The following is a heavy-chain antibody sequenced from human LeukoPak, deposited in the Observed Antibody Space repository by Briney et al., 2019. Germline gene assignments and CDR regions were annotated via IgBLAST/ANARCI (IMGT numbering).Heavy chain of an antibody. CDR2: ISSNSDTI. CDR1: GFTFSTYS. Sequence: GGSLRLSCAASGFTFSTYSMNWVRQAPGKGLEWISYISSNSDTIYYEDAVKGRFTISRDNGKNSLYLQMNNLRVEDTAVYYCARVVIGSGSYLDYWGQGTLVTVSS. D-gene: IGHD3-10*01. J-gene: IGHJ4*02. CDR3: ARVVIGSGSYLDY. V-gene: IGHV3-48*01.